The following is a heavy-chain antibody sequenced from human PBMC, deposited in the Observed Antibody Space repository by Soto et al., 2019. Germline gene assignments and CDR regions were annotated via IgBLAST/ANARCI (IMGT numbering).Heavy chain of an antibody. V-gene: IGHV4-59*01. CDR2: IYYSGST. CDR3: ARDRYCSSTSCYRQVTGTTTTYYYYGMDV. D-gene: IGHD2-2*01. J-gene: IGHJ6*02. CDR1: GGSISSYY. Sequence: PSETLSLTCTVSGGSISSYYWSWIRQPPGKGLEWIGYIYYSGSTNYNPSLKSRVTISVDTSKNQFSLKLSSVTAADTAVYYCARDRYCSSTSCYRQVTGTTTTYYYYGMDVWGQGTTVTVSS.